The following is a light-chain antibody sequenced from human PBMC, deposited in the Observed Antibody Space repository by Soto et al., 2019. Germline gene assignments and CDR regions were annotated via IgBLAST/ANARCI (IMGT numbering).Light chain of an antibody. V-gene: IGKV1-39*01. CDR3: QKSYSTPRT. Sequence: DIHMTHSASSLSASVGDTVTITCRASQSISSYLNWYQLKPGKAPKILIYAESSLQSGVPSRLSGSGSGTDLNLTISSLQPEDFATYYCQKSYSTPRTCGQGTKGDIK. CDR2: AES. CDR1: QSISSY. J-gene: IGKJ1*01.